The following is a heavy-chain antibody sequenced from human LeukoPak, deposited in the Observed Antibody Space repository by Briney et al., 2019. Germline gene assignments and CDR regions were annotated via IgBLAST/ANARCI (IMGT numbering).Heavy chain of an antibody. CDR3: ARVYSGWFDY. J-gene: IGHJ4*02. D-gene: IGHD6-19*01. CDR1: GGSISSYY. Sequence: SETLSLTCSVSGGSISSYYWSWIRQPPGKGLEWIGYIYYSGSTNYNPSLKSRVTISVDTSKNQFSLKLSSVTAADTAVYYCARVYSGWFDYWGQGTLVTVSS. CDR2: IYYSGST. V-gene: IGHV4-59*12.